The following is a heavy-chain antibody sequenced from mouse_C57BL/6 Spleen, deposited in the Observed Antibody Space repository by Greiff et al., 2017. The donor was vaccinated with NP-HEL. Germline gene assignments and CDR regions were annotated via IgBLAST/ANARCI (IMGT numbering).Heavy chain of an antibody. D-gene: IGHD1-1*01. J-gene: IGHJ2*01. Sequence: QVQLQQPGAELVKPGASVKLSCKASGYTFTSYWMQWVKQRPGQGLEWIGEIDPSDSYTNYNQKFKGKATLTVATSSSTAYMQLSSMTSEASEDYYRAALYYNGSGSFDDWGKGTTLTVSS. CDR2: IDPSDSYT. CDR1: GYTFTSYW. V-gene: IGHV1-50*01. CDR3: AALYYNGSGSFDD.